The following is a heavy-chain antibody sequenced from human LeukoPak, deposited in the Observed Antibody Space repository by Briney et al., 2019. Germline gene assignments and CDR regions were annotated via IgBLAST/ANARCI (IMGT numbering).Heavy chain of an antibody. J-gene: IGHJ4*02. CDR1: GFIFSNYW. D-gene: IGHD2-2*01. Sequence: EGSLRLSCAASGFIFSNYWVSWVRQAPGKGLELVANIKQDGTEKYYVDSVKGRFTISRDNAKNSLYLQMNSLRAEDTAVYYCARDCSRISCYADFWGQGTLVTVSS. CDR2: IKQDGTEK. V-gene: IGHV3-7*04. CDR3: ARDCSRISCYADF.